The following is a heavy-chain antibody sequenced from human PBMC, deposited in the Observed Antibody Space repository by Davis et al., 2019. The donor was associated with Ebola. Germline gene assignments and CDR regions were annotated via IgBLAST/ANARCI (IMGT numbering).Heavy chain of an antibody. J-gene: IGHJ6*02. CDR3: ARNYDFWSGLVSYGMDV. V-gene: IGHV3-30-3*01. Sequence: GGSLRLSCAASGFTFSSYAMHWVRQAPGKGLEWVAVISYDGSNKYYADSVKGRFTISRDNSKNTLYLRMNSLRAEDTAVYYCARNYDFWSGLVSYGMDVWGQGTTVTVSS. CDR1: GFTFSSYA. CDR2: ISYDGSNK. D-gene: IGHD3-3*01.